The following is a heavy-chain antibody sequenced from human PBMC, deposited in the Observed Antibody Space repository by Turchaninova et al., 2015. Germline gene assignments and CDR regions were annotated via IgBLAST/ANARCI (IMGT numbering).Heavy chain of an antibody. J-gene: IGHJ4*02. V-gene: IGHV4-38-2*01. Sequence: QVQLQESGPGLVKPSETLSLTCAVSGYSISSGYYCGWLRQPPGKGLACMGSMYNSESTYYNPALKSRVTISEDKNKNQFSRRLSPVTAADTAVYYCARLAGDLDGTDYWGQRILVTGSA. CDR3: ARLAGDLDGTDY. CDR1: GYSISSGYY. CDR2: MYNSEST. D-gene: IGHD6-19*01.